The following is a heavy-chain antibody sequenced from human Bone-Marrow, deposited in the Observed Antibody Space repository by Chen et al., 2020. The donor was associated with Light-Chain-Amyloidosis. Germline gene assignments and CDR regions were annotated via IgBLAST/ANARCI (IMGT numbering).Heavy chain of an antibody. V-gene: IGHV4-34*01. J-gene: IGHJ4*02. CDR3: ARGPSRITIFGVVITRGYFDY. Sequence: QVQLQQCGAGLLKPSETLSLTCAVYGGSFSGYYWSWIRQSPGKGLEWIGEINHSGSTNYNPSLKSRVTISVDTSKNQFSLKLSSVTAADTAVYYCARGPSRITIFGVVITRGYFDYWGQGTLVTVSS. D-gene: IGHD3-3*01. CDR1: GGSFSGYY. CDR2: INHSGST.